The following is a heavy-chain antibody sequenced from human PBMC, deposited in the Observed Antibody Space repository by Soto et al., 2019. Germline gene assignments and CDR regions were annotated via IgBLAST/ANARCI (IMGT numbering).Heavy chain of an antibody. CDR2: IYPGNGKT. Sequence: QDQLVQSGTEVKKPGASVKVSCKASGYFFKTYNIHWVRQAPGQRPEWMGWIYPGNGKTKYSWKFQDRVTISSDTFASTAYMDLSDLRSEDTAVYYCAREMMLRGVMPPFLDSWGQGTLVTVSS. V-gene: IGHV1-3*01. J-gene: IGHJ4*02. D-gene: IGHD3-10*01. CDR3: AREMMLRGVMPPFLDS. CDR1: GYFFKTYN.